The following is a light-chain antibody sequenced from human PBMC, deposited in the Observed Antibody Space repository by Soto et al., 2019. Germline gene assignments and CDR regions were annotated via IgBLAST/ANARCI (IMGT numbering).Light chain of an antibody. V-gene: IGKV3-20*01. CDR2: GES. Sequence: EFLLTQSPGTLSLSPGYRSTLSCMAIQSVRSDYLAWYQQRPGPSPRILIYGESSRATGIPDRFTGSGSGADFTLTISRLEPEDFAVYYRQQYDRSSTFGQWTKVDLK. J-gene: IGKJ1*01. CDR1: QSVRSDY. CDR3: QQYDRSST.